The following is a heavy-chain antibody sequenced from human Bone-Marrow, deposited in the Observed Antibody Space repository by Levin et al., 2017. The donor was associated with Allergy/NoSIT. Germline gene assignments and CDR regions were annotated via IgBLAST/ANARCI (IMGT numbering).Heavy chain of an antibody. V-gene: IGHV7-4-1*02. CDR1: GYTFSDYS. Sequence: PGASVKVSCKTSGYTFSDYSMNWVRQAPGQGLEWMGWINTDTGHPTYAQGFTGRFVSSLDTSVSSTHLQISDLKADDTAVYYCARGQRGQDNWGQGTLVTVSS. J-gene: IGHJ4*02. D-gene: IGHD3-10*01. CDR2: INTDTGHP. CDR3: ARGQRGQDN.